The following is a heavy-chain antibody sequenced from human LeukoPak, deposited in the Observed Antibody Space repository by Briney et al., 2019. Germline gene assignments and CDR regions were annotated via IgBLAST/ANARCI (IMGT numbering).Heavy chain of an antibody. D-gene: IGHD3-10*01. Sequence: GASVKVSCKASGYTFTGYYMHWVRQAPGQGLEWMGWINPNSGGTNYAQKFQGRVTMTRDTSISTAYMELSRLRSDDTAVYYCARDQEGILWFGGLFLAVYMHVWRKRTTVTISS. CDR2: INPNSGGT. CDR3: ARDQEGILWFGGLFLAVYMHV. CDR1: GYTFTGYY. J-gene: IGHJ6*03. V-gene: IGHV1-2*02.